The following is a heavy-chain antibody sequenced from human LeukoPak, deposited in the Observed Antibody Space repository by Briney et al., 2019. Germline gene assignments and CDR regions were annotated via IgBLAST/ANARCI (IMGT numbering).Heavy chain of an antibody. Sequence: ASVKVSCKASGYPFIAHFLNWVRQAPGQGLEWMGNIDTTTGNPRYAQDFTGRFVFSLDTSVSTAYLQITSLKADDTAAYYCVRGTPTPGMNYWGQGTQVTVSS. V-gene: IGHV7-4-1*02. CDR2: IDTTTGNP. CDR1: GYPFIAHF. CDR3: VRGTPTPGMNY. D-gene: IGHD3-10*01. J-gene: IGHJ4*02.